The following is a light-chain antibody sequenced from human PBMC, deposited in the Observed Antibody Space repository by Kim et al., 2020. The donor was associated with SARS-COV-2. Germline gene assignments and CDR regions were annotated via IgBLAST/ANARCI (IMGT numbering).Light chain of an antibody. J-gene: IGKJ1*01. CDR1: QKVGKF. CDR2: AAS. V-gene: IGKV1-39*01. Sequence: ASVGYRVTITCRASQKVGKFLNWYQQKPGKAPKLLISAASRLQNGVPSRFSGGGSETDFTLTINSLQPEDFATYYCQQTYSNPVTFGHGTKVDIK. CDR3: QQTYSNPVT.